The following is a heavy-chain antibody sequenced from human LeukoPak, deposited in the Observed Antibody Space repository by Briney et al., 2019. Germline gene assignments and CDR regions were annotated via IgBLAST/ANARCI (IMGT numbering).Heavy chain of an antibody. CDR1: GFTFSSYG. Sequence: PGGSLRLSCAASGFTFSSYGMHWVRQAPGKGLEFVSAMSNNGGSTSYADSVKGRFTISRDNSKNTLYLQMSSLRAEDTAVYYRVKDTNSGYYYYGMDVWGQGTTVTVSS. V-gene: IGHV3-64D*09. CDR2: MSNNGGST. J-gene: IGHJ6*02. CDR3: VKDTNSGYYYYGMDV. D-gene: IGHD2-2*01.